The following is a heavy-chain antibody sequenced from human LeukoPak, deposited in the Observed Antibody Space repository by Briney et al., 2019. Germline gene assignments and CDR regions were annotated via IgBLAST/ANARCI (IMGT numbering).Heavy chain of an antibody. CDR1: GFTFSSYG. D-gene: IGHD2-2*01. CDR2: ISYDGSDK. J-gene: IGHJ5*02. Sequence: GGSLRLSCAASGFTFSSYGMHWVRQAPGKGLEWVAVISYDGSDKYYADSVKGRFTISRDNSKNTLYLQMNSLRAEDTAVYYCAKDQCSSTSCHNWFDPWGQGTLVTVSS. CDR3: AKDQCSSTSCHNWFDP. V-gene: IGHV3-30*18.